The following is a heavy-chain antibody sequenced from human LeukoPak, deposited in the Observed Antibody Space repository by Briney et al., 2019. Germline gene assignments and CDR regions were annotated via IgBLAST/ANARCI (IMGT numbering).Heavy chain of an antibody. J-gene: IGHJ4*02. CDR3: ARGRDNYDSKYYFDH. D-gene: IGHD3-22*01. CDR2: IYSGGNT. V-gene: IGHV4-30-4*01. CDR1: GASISSRDYY. Sequence: SETLSLTCSVSGASISSRDYYWRWIRQPSGGGLEWIGYIYSGGNTYYNPSLESRVTMSVDTSKNQLYLKLNSVPAADTAVYYCARGRDNYDSKYYFDHWGQGTLVTVSS.